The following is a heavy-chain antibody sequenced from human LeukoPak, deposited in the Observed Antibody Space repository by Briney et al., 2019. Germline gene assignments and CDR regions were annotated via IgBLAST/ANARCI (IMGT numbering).Heavy chain of an antibody. V-gene: IGHV3-9*01. Sequence: PGRSLRLSCAASGFTFDDYAMHWVRQAPGKGLEWVSGISWNSGSIGYADSVKGRFTISRDNAKNSLYLQMNSLRAEDTALYYCAKGVTVTAYSMDVWGKGTTVTVSS. CDR3: AKGVTVTAYSMDV. J-gene: IGHJ6*03. CDR1: GFTFDDYA. CDR2: ISWNSGSI. D-gene: IGHD4-11*01.